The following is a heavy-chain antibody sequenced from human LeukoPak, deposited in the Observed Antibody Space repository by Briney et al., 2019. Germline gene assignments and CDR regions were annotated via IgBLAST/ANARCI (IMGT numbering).Heavy chain of an antibody. CDR3: ARRITIFGVAHAFDI. Sequence: GESLKISCKGSGYIFTSYWIGWVRQMPGKGLEWMGIIYPGDSDTRYSPSFQGQVTISADKSISAAYLQWSSLKASDTAMYYCARRITIFGVAHAFDIWGQGTMVTVSS. CDR2: IYPGDSDT. J-gene: IGHJ3*02. CDR1: GYIFTSYW. D-gene: IGHD3-3*01. V-gene: IGHV5-51*01.